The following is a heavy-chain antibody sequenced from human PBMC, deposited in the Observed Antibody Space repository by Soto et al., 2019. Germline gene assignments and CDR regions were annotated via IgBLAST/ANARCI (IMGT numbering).Heavy chain of an antibody. CDR1: GFFFSSYT. Sequence: EVQLLESGGGLVQPGGPLRLSCVGSGFFFSSYTMPWVGQAPGKGLEWVSSFSATSENTYYADSVRGRFTISRDNSKNTLFLQMNSLTAEDTAMYYCAKARDQQWVRLPFDYWGQGILVIVSS. J-gene: IGHJ4*02. CDR2: FSATSENT. V-gene: IGHV3-23*01. CDR3: AKARDQQWVRLPFDY. D-gene: IGHD6-19*01.